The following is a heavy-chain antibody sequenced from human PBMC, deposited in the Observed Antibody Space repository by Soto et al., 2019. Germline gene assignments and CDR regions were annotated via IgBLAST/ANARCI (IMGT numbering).Heavy chain of an antibody. J-gene: IGHJ4*02. Sequence: SETLSLTCTVSGGSISSGDYYWSWIRQPPGKGLEWIGYIYYSGSTYYNPSLKSRVTISVDTSKNQFSLKLSSVTAADTAVYYCARGRPGITMIGYWGQGTLVTVSS. CDR1: GGSISSGDYY. V-gene: IGHV4-30-4*01. CDR2: IYYSGST. D-gene: IGHD3-22*01. CDR3: ARGRPGITMIGY.